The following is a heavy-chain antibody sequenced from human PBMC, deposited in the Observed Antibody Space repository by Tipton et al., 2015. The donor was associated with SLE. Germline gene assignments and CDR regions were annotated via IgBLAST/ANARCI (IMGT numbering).Heavy chain of an antibody. J-gene: IGHJ4*02. D-gene: IGHD3-22*01. CDR2: IYYTGST. Sequence: LRLSCTVSGGSISSSSYYWGWIRQPPGKGLEWIGTIYYTGSTFYNPSLKSRVTISVDTSKNQFSLKLSSVTAADTAVYYCARDEYHYDGTGYHLLGHFDYWGQGSLVTVSS. CDR3: ARDEYHYDGTGYHLLGHFDY. V-gene: IGHV4-39*07. CDR1: GGSISSSSYY.